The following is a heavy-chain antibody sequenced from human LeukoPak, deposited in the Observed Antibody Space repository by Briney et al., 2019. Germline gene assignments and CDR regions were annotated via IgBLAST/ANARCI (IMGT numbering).Heavy chain of an antibody. J-gene: IGHJ4*02. Sequence: GASVKVSCKASGYTFTSYDINWVRQATGQGLEWMGWMNPNSGNTGYAQKFQGRVTITRNTSISTAYMELRSLRSDDTAVYYCARSGHCSGTSCYAEGLDYWGQGTLVTVSS. D-gene: IGHD2-2*01. CDR1: GYTFTSYD. V-gene: IGHV1-8*03. CDR2: MNPNSGNT. CDR3: ARSGHCSGTSCYAEGLDY.